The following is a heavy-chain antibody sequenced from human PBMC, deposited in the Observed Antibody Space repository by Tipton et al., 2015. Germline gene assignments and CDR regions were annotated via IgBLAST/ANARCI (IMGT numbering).Heavy chain of an antibody. D-gene: IGHD3-9*01. CDR1: AYSISSDYY. V-gene: IGHV4-38-2*01. J-gene: IGHJ4*02. CDR3: ACQDYDSLTRDYQTVDY. Sequence: GLVKPSETLSLTCAVSAYSISSDYYWGWIRQPPGKGLEWIGSISHSGNTYYNPSLKSRVTMSRDTSKNQFSLKLTSVTAADTAVYYCACQDYDSLTRDYQTVDYWGQGILVTVSS. CDR2: ISHSGNT.